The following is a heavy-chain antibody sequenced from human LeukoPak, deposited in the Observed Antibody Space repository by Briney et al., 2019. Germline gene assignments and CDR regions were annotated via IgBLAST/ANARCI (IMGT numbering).Heavy chain of an antibody. CDR3: ASRSSWRNYYGMDV. V-gene: IGHV4-30-4*01. J-gene: IGHJ6*02. Sequence: SETLSLNCTVSGGSISSGDYYWSWIRQPPGKGLEWIGYIYYSGSTYYNPSLKSRVTISVDTSKNQFSLKLSSVTAADTAVYYCASRSSWRNYYGMDVWGQGTTVTVSS. D-gene: IGHD6-13*01. CDR2: IYYSGST. CDR1: GGSISSGDYY.